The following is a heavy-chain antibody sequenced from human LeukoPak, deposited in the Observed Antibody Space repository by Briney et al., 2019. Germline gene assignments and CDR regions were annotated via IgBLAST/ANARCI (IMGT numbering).Heavy chain of an antibody. CDR1: GFTFTNYD. D-gene: IGHD6-19*01. CDR3: ARGEIRVSGIDEFDY. CDR2: IGIRGDT. V-gene: IGHV3-13*01. Sequence: GGSLRLSCAASGFTFTNYDMHWVRQATGKGLEWVSAIGIRGDTYYSGSVEGRFTISRENAENSLYLQMNSLRAEDTAVYYCARGEIRVSGIDEFDYWGQGTLVTVSS. J-gene: IGHJ4*02.